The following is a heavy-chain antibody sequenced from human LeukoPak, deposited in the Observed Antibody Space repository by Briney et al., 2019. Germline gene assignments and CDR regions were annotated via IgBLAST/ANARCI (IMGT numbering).Heavy chain of an antibody. CDR2: INPNSGGT. Sequence: ASVKVSCKASGYTFTGYYMHWVRQAPGQGLEWMGWINPNSGGTNYAQKLQGRVTMTTDTSTSTAYMELRSLRSDDTADYYCARGGRWELPRPYAFDIWGQGTMVTVSS. CDR3: ARGGRWELPRPYAFDI. J-gene: IGHJ3*02. CDR1: GYTFTGYY. D-gene: IGHD1-26*01. V-gene: IGHV1-2*02.